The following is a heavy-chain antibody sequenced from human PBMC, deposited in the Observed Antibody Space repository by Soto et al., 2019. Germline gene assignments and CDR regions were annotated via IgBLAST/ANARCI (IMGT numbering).Heavy chain of an antibody. J-gene: IGHJ6*02. Sequence: PSETLSLTCTVSGGSISSYYWSWIRQPPGKGLEWIGYIYYSGSTNYNPSLKSRVSLSLDTSKNHFSLRLTSVTAADTAVYYCARGVDFEGFSPYGMDVWGQGTTVTVSS. D-gene: IGHD3-3*01. CDR2: IYYSGST. CDR1: GGSISSYY. CDR3: ARGVDFEGFSPYGMDV. V-gene: IGHV4-59*08.